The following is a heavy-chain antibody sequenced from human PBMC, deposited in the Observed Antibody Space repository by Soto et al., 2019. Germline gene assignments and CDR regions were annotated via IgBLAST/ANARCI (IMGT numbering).Heavy chain of an antibody. CDR2: INPGNGNT. D-gene: IGHD3-16*02. J-gene: IGHJ4*02. Sequence: QVQLVQSGGEEKKPGASVKDSCEASGYTFTAYAIHWLRQAPGQRLEWMAWINPGNGNTRYSQKFLGRVSITRDTSASTAYLELDSLRSEDTAVYYCARSAISPYGGLIGPFDYWGQGNLVTVSS. V-gene: IGHV1-3*05. CDR1: GYTFTAYA. CDR3: ARSAISPYGGLIGPFDY.